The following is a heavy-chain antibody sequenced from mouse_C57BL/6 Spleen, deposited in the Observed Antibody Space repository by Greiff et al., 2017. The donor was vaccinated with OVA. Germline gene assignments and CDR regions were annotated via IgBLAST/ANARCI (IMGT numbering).Heavy chain of an antibody. J-gene: IGHJ2*01. D-gene: IGHD1-1*01. V-gene: IGHV1-47*01. CDR3: ARGWDNYYGISFDD. CDR1: GYTFTTYP. Sequence: QVQLQQSGAELVKPGASVKMSCKASGYTFTTYPIEWMKQNHGKSLEWIGNFHPYNDDTKYNEKFKGKATFTVEKASSTVYVELSRLTSDDSAVYYCARGWDNYYGISFDDWGQGTTLTVSS. CDR2: FHPYNDDT.